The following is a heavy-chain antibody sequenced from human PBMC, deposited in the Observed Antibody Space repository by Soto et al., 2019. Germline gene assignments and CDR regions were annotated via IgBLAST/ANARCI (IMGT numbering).Heavy chain of an antibody. CDR2: IYYSGST. V-gene: IGHV4-61*08. J-gene: IGHJ4*02. CDR3: ARVYGGYLDY. CDR1: GGSISSGGYS. D-gene: IGHD2-15*01. Sequence: SETLSLTCAVSGGSISSGGYSWSWIRQPPGKGLEWIGYIYYSGSTNYNPSLKSRVTISVDTSKNQLSLKLSSVTAADTAVYYCARVYGGYLDYWGQGTLVTVSS.